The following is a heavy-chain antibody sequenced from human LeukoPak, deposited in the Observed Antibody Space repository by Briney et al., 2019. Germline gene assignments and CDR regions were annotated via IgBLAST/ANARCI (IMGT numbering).Heavy chain of an antibody. D-gene: IGHD6-19*01. Sequence: GGSLRLSCAASGFTSSDYWMRWVRHAPGGRLEWVANIMKDGSEKKYVDSVKGRFTISRDNAKNSLYLQMNSLRAEDTAVYYGARARGWYRADYWGEGTPVTVSS. CDR1: GFTSSDYW. CDR3: ARARGWYRADY. J-gene: IGHJ4*02. V-gene: IGHV3-7*04. CDR2: IMKDGSEK.